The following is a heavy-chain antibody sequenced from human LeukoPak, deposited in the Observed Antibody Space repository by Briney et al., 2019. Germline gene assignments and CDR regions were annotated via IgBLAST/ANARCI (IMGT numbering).Heavy chain of an antibody. J-gene: IGHJ4*02. D-gene: IGHD2-15*01. CDR2: ISSSSCTI. V-gene: IGHV3-48*02. CDR3: ARARASGRSGFDY. Sequence: QPGGSLRLSCAASGLTVSSYSMNWVRQAPGKGLEWVSYISSSSCTIYYADSVKGRFTISRDNAKNSLYLQMNSLRDEDTAVYYCARARASGRSGFDYWGQGTLVTVSS. CDR1: GLTVSSYS.